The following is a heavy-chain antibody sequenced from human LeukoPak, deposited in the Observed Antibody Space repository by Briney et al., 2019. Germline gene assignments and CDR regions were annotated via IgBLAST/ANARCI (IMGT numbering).Heavy chain of an antibody. Sequence: GESLKISCNGSGYSFTSYWIGWVRQMPGKGLEWMGIIYPGDSDTRYSPSFQGQVTISADKSISTAYLQWSSLKASDTAMYYCARENSNYGSDNWFDPWGQGTLVTVSS. D-gene: IGHD3-10*01. V-gene: IGHV5-51*01. J-gene: IGHJ5*02. CDR3: ARENSNYGSDNWFDP. CDR2: IYPGDSDT. CDR1: GYSFTSYW.